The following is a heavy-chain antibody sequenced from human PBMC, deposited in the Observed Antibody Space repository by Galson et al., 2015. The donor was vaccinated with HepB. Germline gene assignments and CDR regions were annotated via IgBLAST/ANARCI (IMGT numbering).Heavy chain of an antibody. CDR2: ISGSGGST. CDR1: GFTFSSYA. J-gene: IGHJ3*02. Sequence: SLRLSCAASGFTFSSYAMSWVRQAPGKGLEWVSSISGSGGSTYYADSVKGRFTISRDNSKNTLYLQMNSLRAEDTAVYYCARASFGITMVRGATAFDIWGQGTMVTVSS. CDR3: ARASFGITMVRGATAFDI. V-gene: IGHV3-23*01. D-gene: IGHD3-10*01.